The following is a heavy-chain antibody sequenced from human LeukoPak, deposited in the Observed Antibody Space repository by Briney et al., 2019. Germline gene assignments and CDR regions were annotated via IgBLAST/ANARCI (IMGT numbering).Heavy chain of an antibody. D-gene: IGHD3-9*01. J-gene: IGHJ4*02. CDR2: IYFSGTT. V-gene: IGHV4-61*02. CDR1: GGSIRSGAYY. CDR3: ASDDISLTGTFAH. Sequence: SETLSLTCTVSGGSIRSGAYYWSWIRQPAGKGLEWIGRIYFSGTTNYNPSLKSRVNISVDTSKNQFSLSLSSVTAADTAVYYCASDDISLTGTFAHWGQGTLVTVSS.